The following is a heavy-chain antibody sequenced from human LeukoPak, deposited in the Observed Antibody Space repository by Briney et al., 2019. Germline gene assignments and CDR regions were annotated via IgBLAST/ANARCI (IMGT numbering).Heavy chain of an antibody. CDR1: GFTFSNAW. V-gene: IGHV3-15*01. Sequence: PGGSLRLSCAASGFTFSNAWMSWVRQAPGKGLEWVGRIKSKTDGGTTDYAAPVNGRFTISRGDSKNTLYLQMNSLKTEDTAVYYCATPNYDILTGYTHFDYWGQGTLVTVSS. J-gene: IGHJ4*02. CDR3: ATPNYDILTGYTHFDY. CDR2: IKSKTDGGTT. D-gene: IGHD3-9*01.